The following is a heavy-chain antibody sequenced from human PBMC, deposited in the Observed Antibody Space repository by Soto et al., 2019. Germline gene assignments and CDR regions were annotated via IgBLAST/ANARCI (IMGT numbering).Heavy chain of an antibody. CDR3: ASSRVYYYYGVNV. Sequence: QVQLMESGGGVVQPGRSLRLSCAASGFSFSDFGMHWVRQAPGKGLEWVAVISYDGSKKYHVDSVKGRFTIFRDNSKNTLFLQMNSLRDEDTAVYYCASSRVYYYYGVNVWGQGTTVTVSS. J-gene: IGHJ6*02. V-gene: IGHV3-30*03. CDR1: GFSFSDFG. CDR2: ISYDGSKK.